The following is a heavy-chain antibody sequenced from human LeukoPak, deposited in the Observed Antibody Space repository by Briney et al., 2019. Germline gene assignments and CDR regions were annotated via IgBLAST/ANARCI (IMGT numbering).Heavy chain of an antibody. CDR2: IYPGDSDT. Sequence: GESLKISCKGSGYSFTSYWIGWVRQMPGKGLEWMGIIYPGDSDTRYSPSFQGRVTISADKSISTAYLQWSSLKASDTAMYYCARHDHPFRDYYDSSGYYYAAGVWGQGTLVTVSS. CDR3: ARHDHPFRDYYDSSGYYYAAGV. CDR1: GYSFTSYW. V-gene: IGHV5-51*01. D-gene: IGHD3-22*01. J-gene: IGHJ4*02.